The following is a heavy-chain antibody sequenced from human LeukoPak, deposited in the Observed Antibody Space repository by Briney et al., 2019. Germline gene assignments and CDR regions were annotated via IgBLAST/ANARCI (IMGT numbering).Heavy chain of an antibody. CDR2: ISGSGGNT. Sequence: TGGSLRLSCAASGFTVSNNYMSWVRQAPGKGLECVSTISGSGGNTYYADSVKGRFAISRDNSKTTLYLQMTSLRAEDTALYYCAKELAFCTSTSCYQAFDIWGQGTMVTVSS. V-gene: IGHV3-23*01. J-gene: IGHJ3*02. D-gene: IGHD2-2*01. CDR1: GFTVSNNY. CDR3: AKELAFCTSTSCYQAFDI.